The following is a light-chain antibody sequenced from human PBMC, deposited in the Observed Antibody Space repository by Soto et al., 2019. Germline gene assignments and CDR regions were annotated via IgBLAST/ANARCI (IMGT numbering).Light chain of an antibody. CDR3: LQHNSYPLT. CDR2: ATS. CDR1: QGIRND. V-gene: IGKV1-17*01. J-gene: IGKJ4*01. Sequence: DIEMTPSPSSLHASVEAGVTVTCRASQGIRNDLGWYQQKPGKAPKRLIYATSSLQSGVPSRFSGSGSGTDFTLTISSLQPEEFATYYCLQHNSYPLTVGGGTKVDI.